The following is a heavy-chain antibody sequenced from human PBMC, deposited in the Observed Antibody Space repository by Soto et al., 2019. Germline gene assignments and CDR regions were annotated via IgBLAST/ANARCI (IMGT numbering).Heavy chain of an antibody. CDR2: INHSGTT. D-gene: IGHD2-21*02. J-gene: IGHJ6*02. V-gene: IGHV4-34*01. CDR1: GGSFSCFY. Sequence: KTSETLSLTCAVSGGSFSCFYWTWIRQPPGEGLEWIGEINHSGTTKFNPSLRSRLTISLDSSKKHFSLKLTSMTAADAAVYYCARADRTLVTSYGLDVWGQGTTVTVSS. CDR3: ARADRTLVTSYGLDV.